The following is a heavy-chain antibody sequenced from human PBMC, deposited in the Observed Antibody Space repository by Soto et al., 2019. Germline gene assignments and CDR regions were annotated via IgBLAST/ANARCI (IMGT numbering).Heavy chain of an antibody. J-gene: IGHJ6*02. V-gene: IGHV3-30*18. CDR3: AKSRDAYNFYFYYGMDV. CDR2: ILYDGSNK. D-gene: IGHD2-2*01. Sequence: LRFSCAASGFTFSNYGMHWVRQTPGKGLEWVALILYDGSNKYYADSVKGRFTISRDNSKNTLYLQVSSLRAEDTAVYYCAKSRDAYNFYFYYGMDVWGQGTTVTVSS. CDR1: GFTFSNYG.